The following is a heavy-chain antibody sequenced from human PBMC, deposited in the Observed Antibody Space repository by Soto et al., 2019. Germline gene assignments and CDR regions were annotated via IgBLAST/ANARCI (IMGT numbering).Heavy chain of an antibody. J-gene: IGHJ6*02. CDR2: ISGSGGST. V-gene: IGHV3-23*01. D-gene: IGHD3-10*01. CDR1: GFTFSSYA. CDR3: GKGGGGVYYYYGMDV. Sequence: EVQLLESGGGLVQPGGSLRLSCAASGFTFSSYAMSWVRQAPGKGLEWVSAISGSGGSTYYADSVKGRFTISRDNPKNTLYLQMNSLRAEATAVYYCGKGGGGVYYYYGMDVWGQGTTVTVSS.